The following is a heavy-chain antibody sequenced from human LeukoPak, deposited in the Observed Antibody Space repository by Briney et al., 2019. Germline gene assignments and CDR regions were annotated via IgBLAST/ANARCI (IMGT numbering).Heavy chain of an antibody. CDR1: GGSFSGYY. Sequence: SETLSLTCAVYGGSFSGYYWSWIRQPPGKGLEWIGEINHSGSTNYNPSLKSRVTISVDTSKNQFSLKLSSVTAADTAVYYCASSSVLRYFDWPQVFDYWGQGTLVTVSS. CDR3: ASSSVLRYFDWPQVFDY. J-gene: IGHJ4*02. D-gene: IGHD3-9*01. CDR2: INHSGST. V-gene: IGHV4-34*01.